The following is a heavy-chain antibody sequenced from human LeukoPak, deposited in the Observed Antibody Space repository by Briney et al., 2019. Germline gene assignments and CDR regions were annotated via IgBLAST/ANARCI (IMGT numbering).Heavy chain of an antibody. CDR2: INHSGST. CDR1: GGSFSGHH. Sequence: SETLSLTCTVSGGSFSGHHWSWIRQPPGKGLEWIGEINHSGSTNYNPSLKSRVTISVDTSKNQFSLKLSSVTAADTAVYYCARELRSNWNYRPQGWFDPWGQGTLVTVSS. CDR3: ARELRSNWNYRPQGWFDP. J-gene: IGHJ5*02. V-gene: IGHV4-34*01. D-gene: IGHD1-7*01.